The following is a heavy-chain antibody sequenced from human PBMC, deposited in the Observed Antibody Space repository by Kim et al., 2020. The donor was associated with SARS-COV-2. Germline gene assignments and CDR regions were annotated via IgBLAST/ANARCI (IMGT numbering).Heavy chain of an antibody. CDR1: GFTFSSYS. J-gene: IGHJ3*02. V-gene: IGHV3-21*01. CDR3: ARAGLHYYDSNHLLDAFDI. CDR2: ISSSSSYI. D-gene: IGHD3-22*01. Sequence: GGSLRLSCAASGFTFSSYSMNWVRQAPGKGLEWVSSISSSSSYIYYADSVKGRFTISRDNAKNSLYLQMNSLRAEDTAVYYCARAGLHYYDSNHLLDAFDIWGQGTMVTVSS.